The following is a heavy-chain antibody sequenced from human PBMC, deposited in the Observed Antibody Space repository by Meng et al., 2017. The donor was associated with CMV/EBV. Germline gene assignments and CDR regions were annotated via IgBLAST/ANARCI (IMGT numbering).Heavy chain of an antibody. D-gene: IGHD3-16*01. Sequence: GESLKISCAASGFTFSSYAMSWVRQAPGKGLEWVSVIYSGGSSTYYADSVKGRFTISRDNSKNTLYLQMNSLRAEDTAVYYCAKDRQETYYYYVWGSYASEYYFDYWGQGTLVTVSS. CDR3: AKDRQETYYYYVWGSYASEYYFDY. CDR2: IYSGGSST. J-gene: IGHJ4*02. CDR1: GFTFSSYA. V-gene: IGHV3-23*03.